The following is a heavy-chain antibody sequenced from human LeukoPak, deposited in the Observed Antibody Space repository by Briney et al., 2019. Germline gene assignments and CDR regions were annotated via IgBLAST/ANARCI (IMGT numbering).Heavy chain of an antibody. CDR3: ARGNSNTYYYGSGSRKWYYFDY. V-gene: IGHV4-39*07. J-gene: IGHJ4*02. Sequence: PSETLSLTCTVSGGSISSSSYYWGWIRQPPGKGLEWIGSIYYSGSTYYNPSLKSRVTISVDTSKNQFSLKLSSVTAADTAVYYCARGNSNTYYYGSGSRKWYYFDYWGQGTLVTVSS. CDR2: IYYSGST. D-gene: IGHD3-10*01. CDR1: GGSISSSSYY.